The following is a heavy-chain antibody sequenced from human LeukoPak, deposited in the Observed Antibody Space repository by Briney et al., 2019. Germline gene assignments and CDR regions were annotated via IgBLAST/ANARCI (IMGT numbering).Heavy chain of an antibody. CDR1: GYTFTSYA. D-gene: IGHD5-18*01. J-gene: IGHJ6*03. Sequence: ASVKVSCKASGYTFTSYAMNWVRQAPGQGLEWMGWINTNTGNPTYAQGFTGRFVFSLDTSVSTAYLQISSLKAEDTAVYYCARADPPLGQLWYLGFGYYYYYMDVWGKGTTVTVSS. V-gene: IGHV7-4-1*02. CDR2: INTNTGNP. CDR3: ARADPPLGQLWYLGFGYYYYYMDV.